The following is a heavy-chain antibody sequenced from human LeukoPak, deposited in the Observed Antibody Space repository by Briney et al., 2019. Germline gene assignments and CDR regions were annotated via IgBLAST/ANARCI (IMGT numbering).Heavy chain of an antibody. Sequence: GGSLRLSCAASGFTFSNYGMSWVRQAPGKGLEWVSFIYSGGSTHYSDSVKGRFTISRDNSKNTLYLQMNSLRAEDTAVYYCAKDHRVLLWFGELFTYFDYWGQGTLVTVSS. D-gene: IGHD3-10*01. V-gene: IGHV3-53*01. CDR1: GFTFSNYG. CDR2: IYSGGST. CDR3: AKDHRVLLWFGELFTYFDY. J-gene: IGHJ4*02.